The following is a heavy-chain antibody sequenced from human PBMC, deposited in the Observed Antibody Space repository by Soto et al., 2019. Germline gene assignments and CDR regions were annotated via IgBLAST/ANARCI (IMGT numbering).Heavy chain of an antibody. Sequence: SVKXSCKASGGTFSSYAISWVRQAPGQGLEWMGGIIPIFGTANYAQKFQGRVTITADESTSTAYMELSSLRSEDTAVYYCARVSTSTIFGVVHYYYGMDVWGQGTTVTVSS. D-gene: IGHD3-3*01. CDR2: IIPIFGTA. CDR3: ARVSTSTIFGVVHYYYGMDV. V-gene: IGHV1-69*13. CDR1: GGTFSSYA. J-gene: IGHJ6*02.